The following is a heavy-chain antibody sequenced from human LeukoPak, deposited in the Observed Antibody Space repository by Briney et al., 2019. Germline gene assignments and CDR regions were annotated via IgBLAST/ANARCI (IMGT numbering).Heavy chain of an antibody. J-gene: IGHJ5*02. CDR2: IYYSGST. Sequence: SETLSLTCTVSGGSISSSSYYWGWIRQPPGKGLEWLGSIYYSGSTYYNPPLKSRVTISVDTSKNQFSLKLSSVTAADTAVYYCASGYSSSGANWFDPWGQGTLVTVPS. V-gene: IGHV4-39*07. D-gene: IGHD6-6*01. CDR1: GGSISSSSYY. CDR3: ASGYSSSGANWFDP.